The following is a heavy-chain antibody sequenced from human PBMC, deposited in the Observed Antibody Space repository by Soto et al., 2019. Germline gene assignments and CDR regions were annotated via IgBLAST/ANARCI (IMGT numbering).Heavy chain of an antibody. Sequence: EVQLVESGGGLVEPGGSLRLSCAASGFTFTNVWMTWVRQAPGKGLEWVGRIKRKIDDGTTDYAAPVKGRFTISRDDSKSTLYLQMNSLKTEDTAAYYCTTDHYCSSTTCPGAFDMWGQGTMVTVSS. V-gene: IGHV3-15*01. J-gene: IGHJ3*02. CDR1: GFTFTNVW. CDR3: TTDHYCSSTTCPGAFDM. CDR2: IKRKIDDGTT. D-gene: IGHD2-2*01.